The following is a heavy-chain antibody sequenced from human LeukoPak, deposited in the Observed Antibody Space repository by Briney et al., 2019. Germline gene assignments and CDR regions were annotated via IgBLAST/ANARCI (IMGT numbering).Heavy chain of an antibody. CDR2: IKQGGSER. Sequence: GGSLRLSCAASGFTFSSYWMSWVRQAPGKGLEWVANIKQGGSERYYVDSVKGRFTISRDNAKNSLYLQINNLRAVDTAVYYCARGPSGGNGFSYWGLGTLVTVSS. D-gene: IGHD2-15*01. CDR3: ARGPSGGNGFSY. J-gene: IGHJ4*02. V-gene: IGHV3-7*04. CDR1: GFTFSSYW.